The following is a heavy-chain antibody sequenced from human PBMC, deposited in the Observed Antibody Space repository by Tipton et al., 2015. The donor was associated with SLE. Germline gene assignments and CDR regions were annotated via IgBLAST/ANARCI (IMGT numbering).Heavy chain of an antibody. CDR3: ASSGSSGDDAFDI. CDR1: GGSIRSGGYS. CDR2: IYHSGST. V-gene: IGHV4-30-2*01. Sequence: TLSLTCAVSGGSIRSGGYSWSWIRQPPGKGLEWIGYIYHSGSTYYNPSLKSRVTISVDRSKNQFSLKLSSVTAADTAVYYCASSGSSGDDAFDIWGQGTMVTVSS. J-gene: IGHJ3*02. D-gene: IGHD3-10*01.